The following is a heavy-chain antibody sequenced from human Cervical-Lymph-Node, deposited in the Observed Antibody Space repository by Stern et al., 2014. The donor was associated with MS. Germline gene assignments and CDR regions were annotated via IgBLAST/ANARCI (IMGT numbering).Heavy chain of an antibody. CDR3: ARPPPRRSSSDPNFGLDV. CDR2: IYPGDSDT. V-gene: IGHV5-51*03. Sequence: VQLVQSGAEVKKPRDSLKISCKGSGYTFSKNWIAWVRQMPGKGLEWMGIIYPGDSDTRYSPSFQGQVTMSADKSIKTAYLQWNSLKPSDPAIYYCARPPPRRSSSDPNFGLDVWGQGTTVTVSS. J-gene: IGHJ6*02. CDR1: GYTFSKNW. D-gene: IGHD6-6*01.